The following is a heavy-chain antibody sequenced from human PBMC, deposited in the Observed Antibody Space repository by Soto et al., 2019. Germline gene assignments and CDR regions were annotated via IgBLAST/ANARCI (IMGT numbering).Heavy chain of an antibody. D-gene: IGHD1-20*01. CDR1: GDTFNTFA. CDR2: IIPIFGTP. V-gene: IGHV1-69*13. Sequence: SVKVSCKASGDTFNTFAISWVRQAPGQGLEWMGGIIPIFGTPDYAQHFPGRVTISADESTNTVYLELSSLRFEDTAVYYCARSPGITGTRASQYAMDVWGQGTTVTVYS. CDR3: ARSPGITGTRASQYAMDV. J-gene: IGHJ6*02.